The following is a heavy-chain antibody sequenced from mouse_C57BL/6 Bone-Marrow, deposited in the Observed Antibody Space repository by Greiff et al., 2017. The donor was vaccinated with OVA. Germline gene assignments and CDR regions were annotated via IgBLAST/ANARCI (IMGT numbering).Heavy chain of an antibody. D-gene: IGHD4-1*01. CDR3: TITGTGAMDY. CDR2: IDPENGDT. J-gene: IGHJ4*01. CDR1: GFNIKDDY. V-gene: IGHV14-4*01. Sequence: EVNVVESGAELVRPGASVKLSCTASGFNIKDDYMHWVKQRPEQGLEWIGWIDPENGDTEYASKFQGKATITADTSSNTAYLQLSSLTSEDTAVYYCTITGTGAMDYWGQGTSVTVSS.